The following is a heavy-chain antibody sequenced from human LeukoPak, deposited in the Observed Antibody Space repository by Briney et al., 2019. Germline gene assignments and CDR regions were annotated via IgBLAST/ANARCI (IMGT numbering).Heavy chain of an antibody. CDR2: ISGSGGST. D-gene: IGHD2-15*01. CDR1: GFTFSSYA. J-gene: IGHJ4*02. V-gene: IGHV3-23*01. Sequence: GVLRLSCAASGFTFSSYAMSWVRQAPGKGLEWVSAISGSGGSTYYADSVKGRFTISRDNSKNTLYLQMSSLRAEDTAVYYCARDLVVVASTAQFDYWGQGTLVTVSS. CDR3: ARDLVVVASTAQFDY.